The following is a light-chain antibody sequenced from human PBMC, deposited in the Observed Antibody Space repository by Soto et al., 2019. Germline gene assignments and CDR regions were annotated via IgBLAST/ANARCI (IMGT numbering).Light chain of an antibody. CDR2: KAS. CDR1: RSISSW. Sequence: DIQMPQSPSTLSASVGDRVTITCRASRSISSWLAWYQQKPGKAPKLLIYKASSLESGVPSRFSGSGSGTEFTLTISSLQPDDFATYYCQQYNSYPEGFTFGPGTKVDI. J-gene: IGKJ3*01. CDR3: QQYNSYPEGFT. V-gene: IGKV1-5*03.